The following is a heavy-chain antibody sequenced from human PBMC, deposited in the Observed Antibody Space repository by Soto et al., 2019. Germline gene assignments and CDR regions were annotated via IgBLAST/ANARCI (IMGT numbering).Heavy chain of an antibody. Sequence: QVRLVQSGAEVKKPGSSVKVSCKASGGTFNSDALTWVRQAPGQGLEWMGGIIPMLETTNYAQGFQGRITITADKSTSTVYMELSSLRSEDTAVYYCAREIVTETTLGYFDNWGQGTLVTVTS. D-gene: IGHD2-21*01. CDR1: GGTFNSDA. CDR3: AREIVTETTLGYFDN. J-gene: IGHJ4*02. CDR2: IIPMLETT. V-gene: IGHV1-69*06.